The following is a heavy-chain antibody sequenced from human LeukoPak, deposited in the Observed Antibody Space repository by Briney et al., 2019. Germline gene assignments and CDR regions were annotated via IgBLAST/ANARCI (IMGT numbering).Heavy chain of an antibody. J-gene: IGHJ4*02. CDR2: IDQDGSEK. Sequence: GGSLRLSCAASGFTFTTNWTTWVRQAPGKGLEWVATIDQDGSEKYYVDSVKGRFTISRDNAKNSLFLQMNSLRAEDTAVYYCARDRITDFWSGYYTNYFDYWGQGTLVTVSS. V-gene: IGHV3-7*01. D-gene: IGHD3-3*01. CDR1: GFTFTTNW. CDR3: ARDRITDFWSGYYTNYFDY.